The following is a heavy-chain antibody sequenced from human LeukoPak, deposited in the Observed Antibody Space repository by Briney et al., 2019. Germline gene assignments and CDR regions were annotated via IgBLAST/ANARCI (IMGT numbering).Heavy chain of an antibody. D-gene: IGHD3-10*01. Sequence: SETLSLTCTVSGGSISSYYWSWIRQPPGKGLEWIGYIYYSGSTNYNPSLKSRVTISVDTSKNQFSLKLSSVTAADTAVYYCARLNYGSGSYYNPHEPYNWFDPWGQRTLVTVSS. J-gene: IGHJ5*02. V-gene: IGHV4-59*01. CDR2: IYYSGST. CDR1: GGSISSYY. CDR3: ARLNYGSGSYYNPHEPYNWFDP.